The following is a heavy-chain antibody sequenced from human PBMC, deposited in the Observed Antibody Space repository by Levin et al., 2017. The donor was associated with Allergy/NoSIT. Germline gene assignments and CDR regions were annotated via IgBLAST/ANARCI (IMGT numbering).Heavy chain of an antibody. J-gene: IGHJ2*01. D-gene: IGHD3-3*01. V-gene: IGHV3-23*01. CDR2: ISGSGGST. CDR1: GFTFSSYA. CDR3: ARPYDFWSGYYNNWYFDL. Sequence: GESLKISCAASGFTFSSYAMSWVRQAPGKGLEWVSAISGSGGSTYYADSVKGRFTISRDNSKNTLYLQMNSLRAEDTAVYYCARPYDFWSGYYNNWYFDLWGRGTLVTVSS.